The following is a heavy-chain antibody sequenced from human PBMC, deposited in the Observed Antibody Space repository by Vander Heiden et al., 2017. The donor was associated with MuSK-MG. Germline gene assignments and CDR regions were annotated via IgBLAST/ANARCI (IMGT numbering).Heavy chain of an antibody. CDR2: VTSDSSYI. V-gene: IGHV3-21*06. CDR1: GFSFSIYT. Sequence: EVQLVESGGGLVKPGGSLRLSCAASGFSFSIYTMNWVRQAPGKGLEWVSFVTSDSSYISYADSVKGRFTISRDNAKNSLYLQLNNLRVEDTAVYFCARRSSSSWFYDYWGQGTLSAVSS. CDR3: ARRSSSSWFYDY. J-gene: IGHJ4*02. D-gene: IGHD6-13*01.